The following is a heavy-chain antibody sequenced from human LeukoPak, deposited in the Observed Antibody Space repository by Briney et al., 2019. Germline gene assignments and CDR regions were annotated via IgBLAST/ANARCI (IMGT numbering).Heavy chain of an antibody. Sequence: PGESLKISCKGSGYSFTSYWIGWVRQMPGKGLEWMGIFYPGDSDTRYSPSFQGQVTISADKSISTAYLQWSSLKASDTAMYYCARQGAAGTWMEDAWFDPWGQGTLVTVSS. CDR3: ARQGAAGTWMEDAWFDP. CDR2: FYPGDSDT. D-gene: IGHD6-13*01. CDR1: GYSFTSYW. J-gene: IGHJ5*02. V-gene: IGHV5-51*01.